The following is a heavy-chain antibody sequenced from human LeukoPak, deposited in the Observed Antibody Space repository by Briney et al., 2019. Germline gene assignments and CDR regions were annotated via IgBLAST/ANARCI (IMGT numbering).Heavy chain of an antibody. CDR3: ARDLLLILTGYYREALDY. CDR1: GYTFTSYG. Sequence: ASVKVSCKASGYTFTSYGISWVRQAPGQGLEWVGWISAYNGNTNYAQKLQGRVTMTTDTSTSTAYMELRSLRSDDTAVYYCARDLLLILTGYYREALDYWGQGTLVTVSS. D-gene: IGHD3-9*01. V-gene: IGHV1-18*01. CDR2: ISAYNGNT. J-gene: IGHJ4*02.